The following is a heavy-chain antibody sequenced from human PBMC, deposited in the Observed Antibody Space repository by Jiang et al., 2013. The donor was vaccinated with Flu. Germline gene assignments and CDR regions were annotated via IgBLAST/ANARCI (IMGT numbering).Heavy chain of an antibody. CDR1: GGTFSSYA. V-gene: IGHV1-69*01. CDR3: ASPPRKISSGTTRDAFDI. Sequence: EVKKPGSSVKVSCKASGGTFSSYAISWVRQAPGQGLEWMGGIIPIFGTANYAQKFQGRVTITADESTSTAYMELSSLRSEDTAVYYCASPPRKISSGTTRDAFDIWGQGTMVTVSS. CDR2: IIPIFGTA. J-gene: IGHJ3*02. D-gene: IGHD3-22*01.